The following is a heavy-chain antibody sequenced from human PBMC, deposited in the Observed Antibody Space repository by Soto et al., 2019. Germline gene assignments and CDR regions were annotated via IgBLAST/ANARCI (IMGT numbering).Heavy chain of an antibody. V-gene: IGHV3-23*01. CDR1: GFTFSSYA. J-gene: IGHJ4*02. Sequence: GGSLRLSCAASGFTFSSYAMSWVRQAPGKGLEWVSAIGGSGESTYYADSAKGRFTISRDNSKNTLYLKMNGLRAEDTALYYCAKDRSNAWYGVGFWGQGTLVTVSS. CDR2: IGGSGEST. D-gene: IGHD6-19*01. CDR3: AKDRSNAWYGVGF.